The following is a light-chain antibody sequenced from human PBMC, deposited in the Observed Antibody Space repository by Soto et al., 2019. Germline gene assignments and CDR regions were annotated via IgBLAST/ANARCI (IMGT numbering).Light chain of an antibody. V-gene: IGKV3-20*01. Sequence: EIVLTQSPATLSLSPGERATLSCRASQSISDYLAWYQQKPGQAPRLLIFGASSRATGIPDRFSGSGSGTDFTLTISRLEPEDFAVYYCQQYAGSSTFGQGTKVDIK. CDR1: QSISDY. J-gene: IGKJ1*01. CDR3: QQYAGSST. CDR2: GAS.